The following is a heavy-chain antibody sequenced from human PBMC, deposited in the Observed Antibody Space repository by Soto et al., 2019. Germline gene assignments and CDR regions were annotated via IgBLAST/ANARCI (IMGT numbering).Heavy chain of an antibody. V-gene: IGHV3-23*01. J-gene: IGHJ4*02. CDR2: LDGNGLGT. Sequence: GGPRLSCAASGFTFSSYAMNWVRQAPGKGLEWVSTLDGNGLGTYYAESVKGRFIISRDNSKNTVYLQMNILRVEDTAVYYCAKAPDLLVYPPHFWGQGTRVTVSS. CDR1: GFTFSSYA. CDR3: AKAPDLLVYPPHF. D-gene: IGHD2-8*01.